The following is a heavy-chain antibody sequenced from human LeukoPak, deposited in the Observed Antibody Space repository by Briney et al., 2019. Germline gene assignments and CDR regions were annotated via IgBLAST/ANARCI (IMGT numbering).Heavy chain of an antibody. V-gene: IGHV3-13*01. CDR2: IGTAGEI. CDR3: VKPDRLNYYDSGRQYYYYYMDV. J-gene: IGHJ6*03. CDR1: GFTFRSYD. Sequence: GGSLRLSCAASGFTFRSYDMHWVRQATGKGLGWVSGIGTAGEIYYPGSVKGRFTISRDNSKNTLSIQMNSLRAEDTAVYYCVKPDRLNYYDSGRQYYYYYMDVWGKGTTVTVSS. D-gene: IGHD3-16*01.